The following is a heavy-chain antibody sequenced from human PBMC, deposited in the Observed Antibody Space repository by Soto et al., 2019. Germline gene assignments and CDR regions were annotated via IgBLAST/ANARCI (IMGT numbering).Heavy chain of an antibody. CDR3: ARDGYDYASGKFDS. D-gene: IGHD5-12*01. CDR1: GFTFRNYG. CDR2: IGIGSSTK. V-gene: IGHV3-48*01. J-gene: IGHJ4*02. Sequence: GGSLRLSCAASGFTFRNYGMNCVRQAPGKGLEWVSYIGIGSSTKYYADSVKGRFTISRDNAKNSLYLQMNSLRAEDTAVYYCARDGYDYASGKFDSWGQGTLVTVYS.